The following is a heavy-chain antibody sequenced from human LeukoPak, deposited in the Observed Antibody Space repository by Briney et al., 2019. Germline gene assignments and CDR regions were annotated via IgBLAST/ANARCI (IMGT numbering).Heavy chain of an antibody. V-gene: IGHV4-61*02. J-gene: IGHJ2*01. CDR1: GGSISSGSYY. Sequence: SQTLSLTCTVSGGSISSGSYYWSWIRQPAGKGLEWIGRIYTSGSTNYNPSLKSRVTMSVDTSKNQLSLKLSSVTAADTAVYYCARDSSTVTYWYSDLWGRGTLVTVSS. D-gene: IGHD4-17*01. CDR3: ARDSSTVTYWYSDL. CDR2: IYTSGST.